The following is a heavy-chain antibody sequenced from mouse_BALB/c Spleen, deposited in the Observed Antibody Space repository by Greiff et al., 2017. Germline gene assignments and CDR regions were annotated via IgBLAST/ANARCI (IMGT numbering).Heavy chain of an antibody. D-gene: IGHD2-3*01. Sequence: EVKLVESGAELVKPGASVKLSCTASGFNIKDTYMHWVKQRPEQGLEWIGRIDPANGNTKYDPKFQGKATITADTSSNTAYLQLSSLTSEDTAVYYCARPLYDGYAWFAYWGQGTLVTVSA. V-gene: IGHV14-3*02. CDR3: ARPLYDGYAWFAY. CDR1: GFNIKDTY. J-gene: IGHJ3*01. CDR2: IDPANGNT.